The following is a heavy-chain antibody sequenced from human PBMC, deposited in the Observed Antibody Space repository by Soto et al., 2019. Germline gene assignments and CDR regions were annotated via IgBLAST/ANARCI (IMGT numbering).Heavy chain of an antibody. CDR1: GGSFRNYV. Sequence: QVQLVQSGAEVKKPGSSVKVSCRASGGSFRNYVMSWVRQAPGQGLEWMGGIIPVFETRTYAQKFQGRVTNTADVSTSTVSMEMSNLRSEDTAVYFYTFHSYSISYSRFDFCGQGTLDTVSS. V-gene: IGHV1-69*01. D-gene: IGHD4-4*01. CDR2: IIPVFETR. J-gene: IGHJ4*02. CDR3: TFHSYSISYSRFDF.